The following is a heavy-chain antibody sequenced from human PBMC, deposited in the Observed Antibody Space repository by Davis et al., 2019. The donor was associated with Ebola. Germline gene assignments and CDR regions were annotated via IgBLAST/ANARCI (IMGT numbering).Heavy chain of an antibody. CDR1: GYTFTGYD. J-gene: IGHJ4*02. V-gene: IGHV1-3*01. Sequence: ASVKVSCKASGYTFTGYDINWVRQATGQGLEWMGWINAGNGNTKYSQRFQGRVTITTDTSASTVYLDLTSLRSEDTAVFYCARASFGYNSGWYADYWGPGSLVTVSS. CDR2: INAGNGNT. CDR3: ARASFGYNSGWYADY. D-gene: IGHD6-19*01.